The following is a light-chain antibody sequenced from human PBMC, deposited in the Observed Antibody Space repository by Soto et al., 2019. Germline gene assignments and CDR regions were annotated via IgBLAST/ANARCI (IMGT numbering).Light chain of an antibody. V-gene: IGKV3-20*01. CDR3: QQYGSSGT. J-gene: IGKJ1*01. CDR2: GAS. CDR1: QSFXNNY. Sequence: IVLTQSPGTLSLSPGESATLSCRASQSFXNNYLAWYAQKPGQAPSLLFAGASSSATVIPDRFSGSGCGTDITLTISRLEAEDVAVYYCQQYGSSGTFGQGTKVEIK.